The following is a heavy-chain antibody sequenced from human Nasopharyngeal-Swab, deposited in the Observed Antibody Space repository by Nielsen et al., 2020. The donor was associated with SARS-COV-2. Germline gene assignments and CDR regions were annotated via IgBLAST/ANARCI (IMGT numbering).Heavy chain of an antibody. Sequence: ASVKVSCKASGYTFTSYGISWVRQAPGQGLEWMGWISAYNGNTNYAQKLQGRVTMTTDTSTSTAYMELRSLRSDDTAVYYCARDLGDIVVVPAAMWYYYYYGMDVWGQGTTVTVSS. D-gene: IGHD2-2*01. J-gene: IGHJ6*02. V-gene: IGHV1-18*01. CDR1: GYTFTSYG. CDR3: ARDLGDIVVVPAAMWYYYYYGMDV. CDR2: ISAYNGNT.